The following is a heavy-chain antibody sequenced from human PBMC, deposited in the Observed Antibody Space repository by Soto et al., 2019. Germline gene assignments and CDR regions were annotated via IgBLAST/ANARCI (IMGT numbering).Heavy chain of an antibody. D-gene: IGHD3-22*01. CDR3: AREYYDSGGSRSLYYHYYGMDV. CDR2: IMPLFGTA. V-gene: IGHV1-69*13. CDR1: GGSLSSFA. Sequence: ASVKVSCKASGGSLSSFAISWVRQAPGQGLEWMGGIMPLFGTANYAQKFQGRVTITADESTSTAYMELSSPRSEDTAVYYCAREYYDSGGSRSLYYHYYGMDVWGQGTTVTVSS. J-gene: IGHJ6*02.